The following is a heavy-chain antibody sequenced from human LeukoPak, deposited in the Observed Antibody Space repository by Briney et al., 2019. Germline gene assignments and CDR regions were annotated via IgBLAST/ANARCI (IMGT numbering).Heavy chain of an antibody. D-gene: IGHD3-9*01. V-gene: IGHV1-8*02. CDR3: ARHLRVLRYFDWLQGPLDAFDI. Sequence: GASVKVSCKAPGYTFTSYDINWVRQATGQGLEWMGWMNPNSGNTGYAQKFQGRVTMTRNTSISTAYMELSSLRSEDTAVYYCARHLRVLRYFDWLQGPLDAFDIWGQGTMVTVSS. J-gene: IGHJ3*02. CDR1: GYTFTSYD. CDR2: MNPNSGNT.